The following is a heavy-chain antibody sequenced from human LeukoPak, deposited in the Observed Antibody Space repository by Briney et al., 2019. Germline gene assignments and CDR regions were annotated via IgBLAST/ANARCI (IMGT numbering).Heavy chain of an antibody. Sequence: SVKVPCKASGGTFSSYAISWVRQAPGQGLEWMGGIIPIFGTANYAQKFQGRVTITADESTSTAYMELSSLRSEDTAVYYCARDRPNDYGDVFDYWGQGTLVTVSS. CDR1: GGTFSSYA. J-gene: IGHJ4*02. V-gene: IGHV1-69*13. CDR3: ARDRPNDYGDVFDY. D-gene: IGHD4-17*01. CDR2: IIPIFGTA.